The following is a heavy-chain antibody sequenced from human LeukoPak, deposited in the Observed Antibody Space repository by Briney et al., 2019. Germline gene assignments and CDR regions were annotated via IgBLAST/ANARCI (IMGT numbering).Heavy chain of an antibody. D-gene: IGHD6-19*01. V-gene: IGHV4-4*07. CDR1: GGSIIGYH. CDR3: ARDGGYTSHDY. J-gene: IGHJ4*02. Sequence: KSSETLSLTCTVSGGSIIGYHWSWMRQPAGKGLEYIGRIHTSGSTNYNLSLKSRVTLSVDTSKNQFSLKLTSVTAADTAVYYCARDGGYTSHDYWGQGTLVTVSS. CDR2: IHTSGST.